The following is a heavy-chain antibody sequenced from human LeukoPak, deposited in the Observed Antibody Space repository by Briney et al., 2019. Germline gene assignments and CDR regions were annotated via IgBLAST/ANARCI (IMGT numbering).Heavy chain of an antibody. CDR2: IVNSGGST. CDR3: AKDRAGYSYGMFDS. Sequence: PGGSLRLSCVASGFTFSNYAMSWVRQAPGKGLEWVSGIVNSGGSTYYADSVRGRLTISRDNSKKTVHLQMSSLRGDDTATYYCAKDRAGYSYGMFDSWGQGTLVTVSS. J-gene: IGHJ4*02. CDR1: GFTFSNYA. V-gene: IGHV3-23*01. D-gene: IGHD5-18*01.